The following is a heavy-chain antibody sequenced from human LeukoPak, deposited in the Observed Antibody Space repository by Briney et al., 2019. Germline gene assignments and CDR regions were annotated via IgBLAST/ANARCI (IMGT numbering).Heavy chain of an antibody. D-gene: IGHD3-22*01. V-gene: IGHV4-59*01. CDR2: IYYSGST. CDR1: GGSISSYY. J-gene: IGHJ4*02. CDR3: ARENPSGYYNRPIDY. Sequence: PSETLSLTCTVSGGSISSYYWSWIRQPPGKGLEWIGYIYYSGSTNYNPSLKSRVTISVDTSKNQFSLKLSSVTAADTAIYYCARENPSGYYNRPIDYWGQGTLVTVSS.